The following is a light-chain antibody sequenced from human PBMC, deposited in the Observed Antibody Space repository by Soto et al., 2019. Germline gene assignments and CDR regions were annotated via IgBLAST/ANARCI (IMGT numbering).Light chain of an antibody. CDR1: SRDVGAYSY. V-gene: IGLV2-11*01. Sequence: QSVLTQPRSVSGSPGQSVTISCTGTSRDVGAYSYVSWYQQHPGKAPKLMIYDVSKRPSGVPDRFSGSKSGNTASLTISGLQAEDEADYYCCSYAGSYTYVFGTETKLTVL. CDR3: CSYAGSYTYV. CDR2: DVS. J-gene: IGLJ1*01.